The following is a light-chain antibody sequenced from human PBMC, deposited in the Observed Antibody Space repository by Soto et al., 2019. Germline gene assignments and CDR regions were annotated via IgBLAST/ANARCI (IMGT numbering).Light chain of an antibody. Sequence: QSALTQPASVSGSPGQSITISCTGISSDVGTYTLISWYQQYPGKAPKVMIYEVTKRPSGVSDHFSGSKSGNTASLTISGLQAEDEADYYCCSYAGSSTLVFGGGTKLTVL. V-gene: IGLV2-23*02. CDR2: EVT. J-gene: IGLJ3*02. CDR3: CSYAGSSTLV. CDR1: SSDVGTYTL.